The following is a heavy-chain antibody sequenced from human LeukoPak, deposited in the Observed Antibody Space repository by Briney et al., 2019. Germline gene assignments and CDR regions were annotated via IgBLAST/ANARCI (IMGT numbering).Heavy chain of an antibody. Sequence: PGGSLRLSCAASGFTFSSYAMHWVRQAPGKGLEWEAVMSYVGSNKYYADSVKGRFTISRDNSKNTLYLQMNSLRAEDTAVYYCAKPAHKYDYGDYGSFDYWGQGTLVTVCS. V-gene: IGHV3-30-3*02. D-gene: IGHD4-17*01. CDR2: MSYVGSNK. CDR1: GFTFSSYA. J-gene: IGHJ4*02. CDR3: AKPAHKYDYGDYGSFDY.